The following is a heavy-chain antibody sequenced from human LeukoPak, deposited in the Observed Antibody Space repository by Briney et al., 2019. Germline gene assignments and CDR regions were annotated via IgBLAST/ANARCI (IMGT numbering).Heavy chain of an antibody. J-gene: IGHJ5*02. CDR2: INPNSGGT. D-gene: IGHD3-9*01. V-gene: IGHV1-2*02. CDR1: GYSFTSYD. CDR3: ARDYSRIYDILTGYWFDP. Sequence: ASVKVSCKASGYSFTSYDVTWVRQAPGQGLEWMGWINPNSGGTKNAQKFQGRVTMTRDTSISTAYMELSRLKSDDTAVYYRARDYSRIYDILTGYWFDPWGQGTLVTVSS.